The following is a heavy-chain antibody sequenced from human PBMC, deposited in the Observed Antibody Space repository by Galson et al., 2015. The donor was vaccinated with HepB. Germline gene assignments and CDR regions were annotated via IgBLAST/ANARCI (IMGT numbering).Heavy chain of an antibody. J-gene: IGHJ4*02. CDR2: INPNSGGT. Sequence: SVKVSCKASGYTFTGYYMHWVRQASGQGLEWMGWINPNSGGTNYAQKFQGRVTMTRDTSISTAYMELSRLRSDDTAVYYCARVAQYSSSSIDYWGQGTLVTVSS. CDR3: ARVAQYSSSSIDY. D-gene: IGHD6-6*01. CDR1: GYTFTGYY. V-gene: IGHV1-2*02.